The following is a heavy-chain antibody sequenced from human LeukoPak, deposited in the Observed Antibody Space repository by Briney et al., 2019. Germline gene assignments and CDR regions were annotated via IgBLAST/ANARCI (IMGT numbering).Heavy chain of an antibody. CDR1: GASINSDY. Sequence: SETLSLTCTVSGASINSDYWTWVRQVAGKGLEWIGRIFASGSTSYNPYLRSRITMSVDTSKNQFSLDLSSVTAADTGVYYCVRGWAPRGEKSSFASWGQGTLVTVSS. D-gene: IGHD3-10*01. V-gene: IGHV4-4*07. J-gene: IGHJ4*02. CDR2: IFASGST. CDR3: VRGWAPRGEKSSFAS.